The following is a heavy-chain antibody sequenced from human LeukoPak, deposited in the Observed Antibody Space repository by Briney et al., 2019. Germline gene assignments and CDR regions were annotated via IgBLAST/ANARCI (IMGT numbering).Heavy chain of an antibody. J-gene: IGHJ6*02. D-gene: IGHD6-19*01. Sequence: GASVKVSCKASGYTFTSYDINWVRQATGQGLEWMGWMNPNSGNTGYAQKFQGRVTMTRNTSISTAYMELSSLRSEDTAVYYCARASVAGTFGRGYYYGMDVWGQGTTVTVSS. V-gene: IGHV1-8*01. CDR3: ARASVAGTFGRGYYYGMDV. CDR1: GYTFTSYD. CDR2: MNPNSGNT.